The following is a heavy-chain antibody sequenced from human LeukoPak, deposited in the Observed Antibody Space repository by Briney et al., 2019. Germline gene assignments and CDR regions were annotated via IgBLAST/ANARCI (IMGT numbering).Heavy chain of an antibody. CDR1: GGSITHYY. CDR2: IYYSGST. D-gene: IGHD5-24*01. J-gene: IGHJ4*02. Sequence: PSETLSLTCTVSGGSITHYYWTWIRQPPGKGLEWIGYIYYSGSTNYNPSLKSRVTISVDTSKNQFSLNLSSVTAADTAVYYCARLSRDGYNSDYWGQGTLVTVSS. V-gene: IGHV4-59*01. CDR3: ARLSRDGYNSDY.